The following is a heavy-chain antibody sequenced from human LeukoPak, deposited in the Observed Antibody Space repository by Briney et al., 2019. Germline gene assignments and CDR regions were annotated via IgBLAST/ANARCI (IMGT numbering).Heavy chain of an antibody. Sequence: KPGGSLRLSCAASGFTFSNAWMSWVRQAPGKGLEWVGRIKSKTDGGTTDYAAPVKGRFTISRDDSKNTLYLQMNSLGAEDTAVYYCAKGSGGSCYTSNDYWGQGTLVTVSS. CDR3: AKGSGGSCYTSNDY. J-gene: IGHJ4*02. D-gene: IGHD2-15*01. V-gene: IGHV3-15*01. CDR2: IKSKTDGGTT. CDR1: GFTFSNAW.